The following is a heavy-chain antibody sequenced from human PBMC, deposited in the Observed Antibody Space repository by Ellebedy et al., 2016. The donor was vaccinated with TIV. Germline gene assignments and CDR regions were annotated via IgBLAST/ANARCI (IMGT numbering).Heavy chain of an antibody. V-gene: IGHV1-46*01. Sequence: AASVKVSCKASGYSFTTYYMHWVRQAPGQGLEWMGIIDPSGGSKTYAQKFQGRVTITADESTSTAYMELSRLRSDDTAVYYCARVNLKLVRGVFDYWGQGTLVTVSS. CDR3: ARVNLKLVRGVFDY. J-gene: IGHJ4*02. CDR2: IDPSGGSK. D-gene: IGHD3-10*01. CDR1: GYSFTTYY.